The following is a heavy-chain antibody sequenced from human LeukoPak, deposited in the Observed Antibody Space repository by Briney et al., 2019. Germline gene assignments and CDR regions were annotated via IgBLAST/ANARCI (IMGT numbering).Heavy chain of an antibody. Sequence: ASVKVSCKASGYTFTGYYMHWVRQAPGQGLEWMGWINPNSGGTNYAQKFQGRVTMTRDTSISTACMELSRLRSDDTAVYYCARNPFGGSSYPSDWFDPWGQGTLVTVSS. D-gene: IGHD6-6*01. CDR3: ARNPFGGSSYPSDWFDP. J-gene: IGHJ5*02. CDR1: GYTFTGYY. V-gene: IGHV1-2*02. CDR2: INPNSGGT.